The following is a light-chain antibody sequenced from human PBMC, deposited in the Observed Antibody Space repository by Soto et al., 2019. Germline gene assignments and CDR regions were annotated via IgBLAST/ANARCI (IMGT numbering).Light chain of an antibody. CDR2: GAS. Sequence: EVVMTQSPATLSVSPGERATLSCRASESVSRNLAWYQQKPGQAPRLLIYGASSRATGIPDRFSGSGSGTDFTLTISRLEPEDFAVYYCQQYGSSFGQGTRLEI. CDR1: ESVSRN. V-gene: IGKV3-20*01. CDR3: QQYGSS. J-gene: IGKJ5*01.